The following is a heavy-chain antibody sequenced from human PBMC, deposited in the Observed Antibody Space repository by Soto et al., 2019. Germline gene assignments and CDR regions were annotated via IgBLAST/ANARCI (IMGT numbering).Heavy chain of an antibody. V-gene: IGHV1-8*01. CDR1: EYSFTKND. J-gene: IGHJ5*02. CDR3: AKMATFGSLNWFDP. Sequence: ASVKVSCKASEYSFTKNDVSWVRQATGQGVDWMGWMNPGSGDTGYAQKFEGRVTMTRDISIATAYMELSSLRSDDMAIYYCAKMATFGSLNWFDPWGQGTLVTVSS. CDR2: MNPGSGDT. D-gene: IGHD3-16*01.